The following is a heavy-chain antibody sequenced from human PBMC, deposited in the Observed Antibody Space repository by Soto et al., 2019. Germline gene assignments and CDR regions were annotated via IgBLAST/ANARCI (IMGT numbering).Heavy chain of an antibody. Sequence: SETLSLTCAVSGGSISGSYYYWGWLRQSPGKGPEWIGSVFYTGFTSYNPSLESRVSVSVDTSKNQFSLKVSGVSAADTAVYYCARGLVGATTWFDPWGQGTLVTVSS. CDR1: GGSISGSYYY. CDR3: ARGLVGATTWFDP. CDR2: VFYTGFT. J-gene: IGHJ5*02. D-gene: IGHD1-26*01. V-gene: IGHV4-39*01.